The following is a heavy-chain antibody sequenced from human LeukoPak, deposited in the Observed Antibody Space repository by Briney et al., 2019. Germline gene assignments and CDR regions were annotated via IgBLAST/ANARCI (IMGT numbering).Heavy chain of an antibody. V-gene: IGHV1-24*01. D-gene: IGHD6-13*01. Sequence: ASVKVSCKVSGYTLTELSMHWVRRAPGKGLEWMGGFDPEDGETIYAQKFQGRVTMTEDTSTDTAYMELSSLRSEDTAVYYCATSPSIAAAGTPRDYWGQGTLVTVSS. CDR1: GYTLTELS. CDR2: FDPEDGET. J-gene: IGHJ4*02. CDR3: ATSPSIAAAGTPRDY.